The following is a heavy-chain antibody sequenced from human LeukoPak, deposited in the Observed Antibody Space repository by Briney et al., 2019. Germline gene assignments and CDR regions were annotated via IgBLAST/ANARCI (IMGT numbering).Heavy chain of an antibody. J-gene: IGHJ4*02. Sequence: GGSLRLSCAASGFTFSSYSMNWVRQAPGKGLEWVSSISSSSSYIYYADSVKGRFTISRDNAKNSLYLQMNSLRAEDTAVYYCARGRHCSSTSCSYFDYWGQGTLVTVSS. V-gene: IGHV3-21*01. CDR3: ARGRHCSSTSCSYFDY. CDR1: GFTFSSYS. CDR2: ISSSSSYI. D-gene: IGHD2-2*01.